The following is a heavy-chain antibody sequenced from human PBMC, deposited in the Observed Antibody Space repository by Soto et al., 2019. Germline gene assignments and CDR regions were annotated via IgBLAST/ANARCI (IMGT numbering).Heavy chain of an antibody. CDR2: IYYSGST. CDR1: GGSISSGGYY. V-gene: IGHV4-31*03. CDR3: ARVLRYFDWSHNNWFDP. D-gene: IGHD3-9*01. J-gene: IGHJ5*02. Sequence: SETLSLTCTVSGGSISSGGYYWSWIRQHPGKGLEWIGYIYYSGSTYYNPSLKSRVTISVDTSKNQFSLKLSSVTAADTAVYYCARVLRYFDWSHNNWFDPWGQGTLVTVSS.